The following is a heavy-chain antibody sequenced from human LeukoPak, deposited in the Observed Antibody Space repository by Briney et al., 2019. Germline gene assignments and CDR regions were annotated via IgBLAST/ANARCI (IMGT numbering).Heavy chain of an antibody. D-gene: IGHD3-16*01. Sequence: PGGSLRLSCAASGITVSSNYMNWVRQAPGKGLEWVSVIYTGGSTYYADSVKGRFTISRDNAKNSLYLQMNSLRAEDTAVYYCARDRLTGGNWFDPWGQGTLVTVSS. J-gene: IGHJ5*02. CDR3: ARDRLTGGNWFDP. CDR2: IYTGGST. V-gene: IGHV3-66*01. CDR1: GITVSSNY.